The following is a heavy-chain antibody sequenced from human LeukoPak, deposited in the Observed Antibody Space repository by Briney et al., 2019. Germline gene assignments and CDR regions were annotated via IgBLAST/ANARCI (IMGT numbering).Heavy chain of an antibody. CDR2: ISGSGDNT. Sequence: GGSLRLSCAASGFTLSSFWMSWVRRTPGKGLEWVSGISGSGDNTLYADSVKGRFTISRDNSKNTLYLEMNSLRAEDTAIYYCAKMKGHPLPKYYMDVWGQGTTVTVSS. V-gene: IGHV3-23*01. CDR3: AKMKGHPLPKYYMDV. D-gene: IGHD1-26*01. J-gene: IGHJ6*01. CDR1: GFTLSSFW.